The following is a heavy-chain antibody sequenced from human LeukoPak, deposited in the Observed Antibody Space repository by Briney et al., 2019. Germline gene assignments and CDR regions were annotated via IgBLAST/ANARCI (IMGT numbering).Heavy chain of an antibody. CDR2: IKQDGSEK. CDR1: GFTFSSYW. J-gene: IGHJ4*02. D-gene: IGHD5-18*01. CDR3: AKQPDKGYSYGYWGYFDY. V-gene: IGHV3-7*01. Sequence: PVGSLRLSCAASGFTFSSYWMSWVRQAPGKGLEWVANIKQDGSEKYYVDSVKGRFTISRDNAKNSLYLQMNSLRAEDTAVYYCAKQPDKGYSYGYWGYFDYWGQGTLVTVSS.